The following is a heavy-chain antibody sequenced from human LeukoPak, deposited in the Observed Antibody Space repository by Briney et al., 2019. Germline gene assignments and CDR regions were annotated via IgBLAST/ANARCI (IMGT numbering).Heavy chain of an antibody. CDR1: GLSFSNYA. D-gene: IGHD3-3*01. V-gene: IGHV3-23*01. CDR2: ISGSGGAT. Sequence: GGSLRLSCAASGLSFSNYAMNWVRQAPGKGLEWVSSISGSGGATYYADFVKGRATISRDNSKHIVYLQLDSLRAEDTAVYFCAKGGHNFGFWRFDYWGQGTLVTVSS. CDR3: AKGGHNFGFWRFDY. J-gene: IGHJ4*02.